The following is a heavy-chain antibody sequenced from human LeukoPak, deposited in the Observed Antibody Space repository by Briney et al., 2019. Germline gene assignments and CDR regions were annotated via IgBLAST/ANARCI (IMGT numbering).Heavy chain of an antibody. D-gene: IGHD2-2*01. Sequence: GGSLRLSCAASGFTFSSYAMSWVRQAPGKGLEWVSAISGGGGSTYYADSVKGRFTISRDNSKNTLYLQMSRRGAEATAAYYCAKLAPDWYFELWGRGTLVTVSS. CDR1: GFTFSSYA. V-gene: IGHV3-23*01. CDR3: AKLAPDWYFEL. CDR2: ISGGGGST. J-gene: IGHJ2*01.